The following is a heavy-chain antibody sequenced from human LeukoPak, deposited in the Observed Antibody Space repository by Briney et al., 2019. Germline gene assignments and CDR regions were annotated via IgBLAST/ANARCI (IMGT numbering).Heavy chain of an antibody. CDR3: ARRDKWGYYFDY. J-gene: IGHJ4*02. D-gene: IGHD7-27*01. CDR1: GYNFINSW. CDR2: IYPGDSET. V-gene: IGHV5-51*01. Sequence: GESLKISCKGSGYNFINSWIGWVRQMPGKGLEWMGIIYPGDSETRYSPSFQGQVTISADKSISTAYLQWSSLKASDTAMYYCARRDKWGYYFDYWGQGTLVTVSS.